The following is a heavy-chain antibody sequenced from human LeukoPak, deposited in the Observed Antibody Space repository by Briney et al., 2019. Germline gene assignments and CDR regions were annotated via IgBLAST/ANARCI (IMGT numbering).Heavy chain of an antibody. D-gene: IGHD5-12*01. CDR3: AKELRSHTGWPFDY. CDR2: ISGSGGST. J-gene: IGHJ4*02. CDR1: GFTFSDSW. Sequence: GGSLRLSCAASGFTFSDSWMHWVRQAPGRGLEWVSAISGSGGSTYYVDSVKGRFTISRDNSKNTVYLQMNSLAAEDTAVYYCAKELRSHTGWPFDYWGQGTLVTVSS. V-gene: IGHV3-23*01.